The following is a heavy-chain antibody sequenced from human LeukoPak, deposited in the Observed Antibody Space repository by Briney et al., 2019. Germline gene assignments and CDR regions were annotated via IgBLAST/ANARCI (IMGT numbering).Heavy chain of an antibody. D-gene: IGHD3-10*01. V-gene: IGHV3-21*06. CDR2: ISTTSRYI. J-gene: IGHJ6*02. CDR1: GYSFSSYN. CDR3: ARERAQWFGELPRYGMDV. Sequence: GQSLRLSCAASGYSFSSYNMNWVRQAPGEAMDLVSSISTTSRYIYYIDSAKGRLTISRDNANNTLYLQMNSLSADDTAVYYCARERAQWFGELPRYGMDVWGQGTTVTVSS.